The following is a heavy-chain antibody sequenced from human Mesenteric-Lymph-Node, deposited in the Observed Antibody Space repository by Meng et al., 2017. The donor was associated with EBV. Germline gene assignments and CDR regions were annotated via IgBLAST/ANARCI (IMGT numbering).Heavy chain of an antibody. D-gene: IGHD5-24*01. V-gene: IGHV4-39*01. CDR1: GGPISGSDYY. Sequence: QLQESGPGLVKPSATLSLTCTVSGGPISGSDYYWSWIRQPPGKGLEWIGSVYHSGDTYHNPSLKSRLTISVDTSKNQFSLKVISVTAADTAVYYCARRGGGYILDDWGHGTLVTVSS. CDR3: ARRGGGYILDD. J-gene: IGHJ4*01. CDR2: VYHSGDT.